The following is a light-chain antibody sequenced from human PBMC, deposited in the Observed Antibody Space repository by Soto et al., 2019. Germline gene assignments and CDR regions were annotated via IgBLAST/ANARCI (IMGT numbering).Light chain of an antibody. CDR3: QQYYSTPWT. CDR1: QSVLYSSNNKNY. J-gene: IGKJ1*01. CDR2: WAS. V-gene: IGKV4-1*01. Sequence: DIVMTQSPDSLAVSLGERSTINCKSSQSVLYSSNNKNYLAWYQQKPGQPPKLLIYWASTRESGVPDRLSGSGSGTDFTLTISSLQAEDVAIYYCQQYYSTPWTFGQGTKVDNK.